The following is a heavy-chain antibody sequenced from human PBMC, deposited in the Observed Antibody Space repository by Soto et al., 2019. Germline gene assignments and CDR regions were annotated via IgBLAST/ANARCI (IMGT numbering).Heavy chain of an antibody. D-gene: IGHD3-16*01. Sequence: SVKVSCKVSGGSFTTLAFSWVRQAPGQGLEWMGRIIPLFGTPNYAQKFQGRVAIFADESINTTYMELSSLTSEDPAVYYCAAGIGIAFGGVTREFDYWGQGTLVTVTS. CDR3: AAGIGIAFGGVTREFDY. CDR2: IIPLFGTP. CDR1: GGSFTTLA. J-gene: IGHJ4*02. V-gene: IGHV1-69*13.